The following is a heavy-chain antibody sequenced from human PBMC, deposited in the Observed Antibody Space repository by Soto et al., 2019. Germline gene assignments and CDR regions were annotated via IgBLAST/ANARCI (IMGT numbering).Heavy chain of an antibody. CDR3: ARDIGADFFDY. D-gene: IGHD6-25*01. CDR1: GFTFSNYA. CDR2: ISDNGANT. J-gene: IGHJ4*02. Sequence: GGSLRLSCIASGFTFSNYAMSWVRQAPGKGLEWVSTISDNGANTFIGDSMKDHFDISRDNSKNTVFLHLSTVRAEDTAIYYCARDIGADFFDYWGQGTPVTVPQ. V-gene: IGHV3-23*01.